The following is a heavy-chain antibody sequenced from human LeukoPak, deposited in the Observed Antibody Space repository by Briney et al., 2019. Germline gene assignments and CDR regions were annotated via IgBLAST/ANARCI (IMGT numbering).Heavy chain of an antibody. J-gene: IGHJ5*02. Sequence: SETLSLTCTVSGGSISSYYWSWIRQPPGKGLEWIGYIYYSGSTYYNPSLKSRVTISVDTSKNQFSLKLSSVTAADTAVYYCARGAGYSSRWFDPWGQGTLVTVSS. CDR2: IYYSGST. V-gene: IGHV4-59*08. CDR3: ARGAGYSSRWFDP. D-gene: IGHD6-19*01. CDR1: GGSISSYY.